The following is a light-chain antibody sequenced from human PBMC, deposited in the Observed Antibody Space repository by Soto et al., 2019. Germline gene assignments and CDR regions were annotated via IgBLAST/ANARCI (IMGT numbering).Light chain of an antibody. CDR2: GAS. Sequence: ESMLTQSPGTLSLSPGERATLSCRASQSVSTRYLAWYQQKPGQAPRLLIYGASIRATGIPDRFSSSGSGTDFNLTISRLEPEDFAVYYCHQFGSSPPAFTFGQGTKLEI. CDR1: QSVSTRY. V-gene: IGKV3-20*01. J-gene: IGKJ2*01. CDR3: HQFGSSPPAFT.